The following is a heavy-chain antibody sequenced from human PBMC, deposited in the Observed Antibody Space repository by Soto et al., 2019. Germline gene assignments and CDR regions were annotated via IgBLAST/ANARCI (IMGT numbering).Heavy chain of an antibody. CDR1: GGSISNSY. CDR2: LSYSGGN. Sequence: PSETLSLTCTVSGGSISNSYWGWIRQSPGKGLEWIGHLSYSGGNNYTPSLKSRVTIFGDTSKNQVSLQVRSVTSADTAVYYCARGRYCSGISCYVFDSWGQGALVTVSS. J-gene: IGHJ5*01. D-gene: IGHD2-15*01. V-gene: IGHV4-59*01. CDR3: ARGRYCSGISCYVFDS.